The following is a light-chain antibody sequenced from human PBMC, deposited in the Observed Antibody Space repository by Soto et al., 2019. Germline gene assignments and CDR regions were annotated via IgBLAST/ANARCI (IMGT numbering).Light chain of an antibody. V-gene: IGKV3-20*01. CDR1: QSVSSSY. CDR2: DAS. J-gene: IGKJ3*01. CDR3: QQYGSSPLFT. Sequence: EIVLTQSPGTRSLSPGERATLSCRASQSVSSSYLAWYQQKPGQAPRLLIYDASSRATGIPDRFSGSGSGTDFTLTISRLEPEDFAVYYCQQYGSSPLFTFGPGTKVDIK.